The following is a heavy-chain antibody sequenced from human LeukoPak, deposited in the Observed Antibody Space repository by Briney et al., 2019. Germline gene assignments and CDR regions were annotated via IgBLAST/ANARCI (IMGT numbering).Heavy chain of an antibody. CDR1: GGTFSSYA. D-gene: IGHD1-26*01. CDR2: IIPILGTA. J-gene: IGHJ4*02. Sequence: SVKVSCKASGGTFSSYAISWVRQAPGQGLEWMGGIIPILGTANYAQKFQGRVTITTDESTSTAYMELSSLRSEDTAVYYCARSGVGATSGYFDYWGQGTLVTVSS. CDR3: ARSGVGATSGYFDY. V-gene: IGHV1-69*05.